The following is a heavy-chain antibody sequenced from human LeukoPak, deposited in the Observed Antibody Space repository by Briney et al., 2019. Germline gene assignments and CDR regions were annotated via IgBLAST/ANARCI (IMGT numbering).Heavy chain of an antibody. J-gene: IGHJ4*02. CDR1: GYTFTGYY. D-gene: IGHD5-18*01. CDR2: INPNSGGT. Sequence: ASVKVSCKASGYTFTGYYMHWVRQAPGQGLEWMGWINPNSGGTNYAQKFQGRVTMTRDTFISTAYMELSRLRSDDTAVYYCARDTPNKRGYSYGFDYWGQGTLVTVSS. V-gene: IGHV1-2*02. CDR3: ARDTPNKRGYSYGFDY.